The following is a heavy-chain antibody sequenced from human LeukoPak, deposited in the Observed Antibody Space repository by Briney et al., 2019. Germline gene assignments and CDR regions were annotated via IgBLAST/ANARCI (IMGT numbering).Heavy chain of an antibody. Sequence: SSETLSLTCTVSGYSISSGFHWGWIRQPPGKGLEWIGSKYHTGSTYYNPSLKSRVTMSVDTSKNQFSLKLSSVTAADTAVYYCARDPISMVRGVIIRYYGMDVWGQGTTVTVSS. D-gene: IGHD3-10*01. CDR1: GYSISSGFH. V-gene: IGHV4-38-2*02. CDR3: ARDPISMVRGVIIRYYGMDV. CDR2: KYHTGST. J-gene: IGHJ6*02.